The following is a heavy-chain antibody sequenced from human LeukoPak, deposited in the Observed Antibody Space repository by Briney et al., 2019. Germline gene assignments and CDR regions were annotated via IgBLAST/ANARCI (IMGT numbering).Heavy chain of an antibody. CDR2: INQDGSKK. CDR1: GFTFSAFW. J-gene: IGHJ4*02. V-gene: IGHV3-7*01. D-gene: IGHD3-10*01. CDR3: ARGDVAFAESAQ. Sequence: GGSLRLSCAASGFTFSAFWMSWVRQALGKGLEWVANINQDGSKKYIVDSVKGRFTISRDNAKNLLWLQMDSLRAEDTAVYYCARGDVAFAESAQWGQGTLVTVSS.